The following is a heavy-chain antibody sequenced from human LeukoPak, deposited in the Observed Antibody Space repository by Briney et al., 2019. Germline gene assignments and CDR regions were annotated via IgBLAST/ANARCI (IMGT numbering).Heavy chain of an antibody. V-gene: IGHV4-39*07. CDR1: GGSISSSSCY. CDR3: ARGQKYRSGYTVTELGSGYFDY. D-gene: IGHD3-22*01. J-gene: IGHJ4*02. Sequence: PSETLSLTCTVSGGSISSSSCYWGWIRQPPGKGLEWIGSIYYSARTNYNPSLKSRVTISVDTSKNQFSLTLSSVTAADTAVYYCARGQKYRSGYTVTELGSGYFDYWGQGTLVTVSS. CDR2: IYYSART.